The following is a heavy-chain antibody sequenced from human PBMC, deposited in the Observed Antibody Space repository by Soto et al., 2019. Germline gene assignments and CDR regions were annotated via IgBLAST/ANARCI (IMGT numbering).Heavy chain of an antibody. J-gene: IGHJ4*02. CDR1: GFTFSGSA. CDR3: TRWAYCSNWHFDY. Sequence: AGGSLRLSCAASGFTFSGSAMHWVRQASGKGLEWVGRTRSKANNYATEYAASVKGRFTISRDDSKNTAYLQMNSLKTEDTAVYYCTRWAYCSNWHFDYWGQGTRVTVSS. D-gene: IGHD6-13*01. V-gene: IGHV3-73*01. CDR2: TRSKANNYAT.